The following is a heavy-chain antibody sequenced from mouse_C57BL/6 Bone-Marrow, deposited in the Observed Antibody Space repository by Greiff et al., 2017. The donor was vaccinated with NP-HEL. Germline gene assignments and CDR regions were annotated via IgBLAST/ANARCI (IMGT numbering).Heavy chain of an antibody. CDR2: INPYNGGT. CDR3: ARNWPWFAY. D-gene: IGHD4-1*01. Sequence: VQLKESGPVLVKPGASVKMSCKASGYTFTDYYMNWVKQSHGKSLEWIGVINPYNGGTSYNQKFKGKATLTVDKSSSTAYMELNSLTSEDSAVYYCARNWPWFAYGGQGTLVTVSA. J-gene: IGHJ3*01. CDR1: GYTFTDYY. V-gene: IGHV1-19*01.